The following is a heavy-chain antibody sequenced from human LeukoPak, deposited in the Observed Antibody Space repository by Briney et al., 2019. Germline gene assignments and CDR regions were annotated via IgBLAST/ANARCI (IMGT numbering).Heavy chain of an antibody. CDR1: GYTFTGYY. CDR3: ARRGYSSSSAFYYYYYMDV. D-gene: IGHD6-6*01. Sequence: GASVKVSCKASGYTFTGYYMHWVRQAPGQGLEWMGWINPNSGGTNYAQKFQGRVTMTRDMSTSTVYMELSSLRSEDTAVYYCARRGYSSSSAFYYYYYMDVWGKGTTVTVSS. J-gene: IGHJ6*03. V-gene: IGHV1-2*02. CDR2: INPNSGGT.